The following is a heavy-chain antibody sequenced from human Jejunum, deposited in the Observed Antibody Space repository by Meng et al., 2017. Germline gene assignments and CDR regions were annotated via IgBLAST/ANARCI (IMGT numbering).Heavy chain of an antibody. Sequence: LQESGPGLVKLSETLSLTCAGCIESFSRISWWSWVRQPPGKGLEWIAEISVNGKINYNPSLKSRVTISVDKSDNQVSLRLTSVTAADTAVYYCVRNFDYWGQGVLVTVSS. CDR3: VRNFDY. V-gene: IGHV4-4*02. J-gene: IGHJ4*02. CDR2: ISVNGKI. CDR1: IESFSRISW.